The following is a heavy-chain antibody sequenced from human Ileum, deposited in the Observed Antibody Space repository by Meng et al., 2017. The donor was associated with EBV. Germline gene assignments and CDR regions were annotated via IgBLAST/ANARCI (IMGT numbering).Heavy chain of an antibody. V-gene: IGHV4-4*02. D-gene: IGHD3-16*01. Sequence: VAVQGAGLGLVEPSGCSSLTCSVSDDCIRSNWWTCVRQPPGKGLEWIGEILHAGNTNHNPSLKSQVTMSVDKSKNQASLYLSSVTAADTAIYYCARGEDYTWDVWGQGTLVTVSS. J-gene: IGHJ4*02. CDR3: ARGEDYTWDV. CDR1: DDCIRSNW. CDR2: ILHAGNT.